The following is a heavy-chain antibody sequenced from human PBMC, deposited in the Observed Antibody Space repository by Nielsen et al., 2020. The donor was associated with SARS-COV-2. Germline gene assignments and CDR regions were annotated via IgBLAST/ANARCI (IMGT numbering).Heavy chain of an antibody. Sequence: SETLSLTCTVSGGSISSGSYYWGWIRQPPGKGLEWIGSIYYSGSTYYNPSLKSRVTISEDTSKNQFSLNLSSVTAADTAVYYCARTTVTTAFDYWGQGTLVTVSS. CDR1: GGSISSGSYY. CDR3: ARTTVTTAFDY. J-gene: IGHJ4*02. D-gene: IGHD4-17*01. CDR2: IYYSGST. V-gene: IGHV4-39*07.